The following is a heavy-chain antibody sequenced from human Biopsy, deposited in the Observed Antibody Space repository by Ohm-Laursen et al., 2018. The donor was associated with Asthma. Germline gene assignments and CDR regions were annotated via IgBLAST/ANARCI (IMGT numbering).Heavy chain of an antibody. J-gene: IGHJ4*02. CDR3: AKEVFPGWELRRGPDS. D-gene: IGHD1-26*01. CDR2: ISSDVRE. CDR1: GFTFRNFG. V-gene: IGHV3-30*18. Sequence: SLRLSCSASGFTFRNFGMHWVRQAPGKGLEWVALISSDVREWYADSVKGRFTISRDNSKNTLDLQMNSLRAEDTAVYFCAKEVFPGWELRRGPDSWGQGTLVTVSP.